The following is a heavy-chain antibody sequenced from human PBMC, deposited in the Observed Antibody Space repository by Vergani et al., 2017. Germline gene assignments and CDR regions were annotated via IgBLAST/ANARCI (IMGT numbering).Heavy chain of an antibody. Sequence: QVQLVESGGGVVQPGESLRLSCGASEFSFNFYDMHWVRHSPDRGLEWVAFIRYDGGDKYYVDSVKGRFTISRDNSKNTLYLQMNSLRPEDTAVYYCARLRNDMTYCRSTWCPNWFDPWGQGTLVTDSS. CDR2: IRYDGGDK. CDR3: ARLRNDMTYCRSTWCPNWFDP. V-gene: IGHV3-30*02. J-gene: IGHJ5*02. D-gene: IGHD2-2*01. CDR1: EFSFNFYD.